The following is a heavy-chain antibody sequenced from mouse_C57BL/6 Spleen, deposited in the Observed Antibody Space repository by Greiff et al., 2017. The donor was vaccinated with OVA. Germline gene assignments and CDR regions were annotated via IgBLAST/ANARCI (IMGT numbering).Heavy chain of an antibody. Sequence: QVQLQQPGAELVKPGASVKLSCKASGYTFTSYWMQWVKQRPGQGLEWIGEIDPYDSYTNYNQKFKGKATLTVDTSSSTAYMQLSSLTSEDSAVYYCARVYYYRSSPNYAMDYWGQGTSVTVSS. D-gene: IGHD1-1*01. CDR1: GYTFTSYW. J-gene: IGHJ4*01. CDR3: ARVYYYRSSPNYAMDY. V-gene: IGHV1-50*01. CDR2: IDPYDSYT.